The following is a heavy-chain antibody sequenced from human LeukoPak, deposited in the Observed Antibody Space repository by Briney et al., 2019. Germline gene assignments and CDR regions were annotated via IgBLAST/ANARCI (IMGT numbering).Heavy chain of an antibody. CDR2: MKSKPEGGTT. CDR1: GFTFVNAS. Sequence: PGGSLRLSCLTSGFTFVNASMSWVRQAPGKGLEWVGLMKSKPEGGTTFYAAPVRGRFTISRDDSRNTLYLQMTSLTIGDTGVYYCTTGNPWGQGTLVTVSS. V-gene: IGHV3-15*01. CDR3: TTGNP. J-gene: IGHJ5*02.